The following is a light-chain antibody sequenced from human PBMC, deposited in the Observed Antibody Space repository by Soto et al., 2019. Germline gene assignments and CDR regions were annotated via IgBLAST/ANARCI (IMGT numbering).Light chain of an antibody. CDR3: QQYGSWT. J-gene: IGKJ1*01. V-gene: IGKV3-20*01. CDR2: GTS. Sequence: DIVLTQSPGTLSVSPGERATLSCRASQTISSNYLAWYQQKPGQPPSLLIYGTSSRATGIPDRFSGSGSGTDFTLTISRLEPEDSAIYYCQQYGSWTFGQWTKVEIK. CDR1: QTISSNY.